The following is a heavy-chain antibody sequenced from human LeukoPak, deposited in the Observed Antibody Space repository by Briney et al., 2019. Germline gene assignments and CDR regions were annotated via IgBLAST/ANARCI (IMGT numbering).Heavy chain of an antibody. CDR2: IYYSGST. D-gene: IGHD2-2*02. J-gene: IGHJ5*02. CDR3: ARQYCSSTSCYTSWFDP. V-gene: IGHV4-30-4*08. CDR1: GGSISSGGYY. Sequence: PSQTLSLTCTVSGGSISSGGYYWSWIRQHPGKGLEWIGYIYYSGSTYYNPSLKSRVTISVDTSKNQFSLKLSSVTAADTAVYYCARQYCSSTSCYTSWFDPWGQGTLVTVSS.